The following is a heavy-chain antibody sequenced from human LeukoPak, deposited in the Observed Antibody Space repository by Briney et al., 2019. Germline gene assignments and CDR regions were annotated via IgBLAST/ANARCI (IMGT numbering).Heavy chain of an antibody. Sequence: SGTLSLTCTVSGGSISSYYWSWIRQPPGKGLEWIGYIYYSGSTNYNPSLKSRVTISVDTSKNQFSLKLSSVTAADTAVYYCARLRTAPLNWGEFDYWGQGTLVTVSS. D-gene: IGHD7-27*01. CDR3: ARLRTAPLNWGEFDY. CDR1: GGSISSYY. V-gene: IGHV4-59*01. CDR2: IYYSGST. J-gene: IGHJ4*02.